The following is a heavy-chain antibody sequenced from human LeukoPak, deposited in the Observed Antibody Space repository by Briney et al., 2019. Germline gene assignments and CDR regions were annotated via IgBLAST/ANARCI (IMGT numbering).Heavy chain of an antibody. V-gene: IGHV4-34*01. CDR3: ARVCPGYNWNDVIHGMDV. Sequence: SETLSLTCAVYGGSFSGYYWSWIRQPPGKGLEWFGEINHSGSTNYNPSLKSRVTISVDTSKNQFSLKLSSVTAADTAVYYCARVCPGYNWNDVIHGMDVWGQGTTVTVSS. D-gene: IGHD1-1*01. J-gene: IGHJ6*02. CDR1: GGSFSGYY. CDR2: INHSGST.